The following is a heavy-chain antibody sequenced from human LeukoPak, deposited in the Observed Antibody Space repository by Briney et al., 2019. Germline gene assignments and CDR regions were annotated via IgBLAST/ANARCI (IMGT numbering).Heavy chain of an antibody. CDR1: GGSFSNYY. CDR3: ATGYSSGWYYYYMDV. Sequence: SETLSLTCAVYGGSFSNYYWSWIRQTPGKGMEWIGEINDSGRTNYNPSLKSRVTISVDTSKNQFSLKLSSVTAADTAVYYCATGYSSGWYYYYMDVWGKGTTVTVSS. J-gene: IGHJ6*03. CDR2: INDSGRT. V-gene: IGHV4-34*01. D-gene: IGHD6-19*01.